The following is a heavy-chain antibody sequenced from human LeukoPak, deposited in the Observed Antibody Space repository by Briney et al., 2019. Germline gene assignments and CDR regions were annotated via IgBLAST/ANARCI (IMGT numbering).Heavy chain of an antibody. CDR2: IHYSGST. V-gene: IGHV4-39*01. Sequence: PSETPSLTCTVSGGSLSSSNSYWGWVRQPPGKGLEWIGTIHYSGSTYYNPSLKSRVTISVDTSKNQFSLKLRSVTGADTAVYYCARHVADTLVPNSSSFTGEDNCFDLWGQGTLVTVSS. D-gene: IGHD3-22*01. J-gene: IGHJ5*02. CDR3: ARHVADTLVPNSSSFTGEDNCFDL. CDR1: GGSLSSSNSY.